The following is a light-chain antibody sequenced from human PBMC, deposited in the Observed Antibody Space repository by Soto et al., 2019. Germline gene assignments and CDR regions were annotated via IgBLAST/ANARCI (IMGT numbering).Light chain of an antibody. CDR1: SSNIGAGYD. V-gene: IGLV1-40*01. J-gene: IGLJ1*01. CDR3: QSYDRRLSGSF. Sequence: QSVLTQPPSVSGAPGQGVTISCTGSSSNIGAGYDVHWYQQLPGAAPKLLIFGNDNRPSGVPDRFSGSRSGTSASLAITGLQAEDEAAYYCQSYDRRLSGSFFGAGTKVTVL. CDR2: GND.